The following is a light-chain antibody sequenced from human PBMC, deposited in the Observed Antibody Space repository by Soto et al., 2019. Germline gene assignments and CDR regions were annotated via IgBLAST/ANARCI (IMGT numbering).Light chain of an antibody. J-gene: IGKJ5*01. CDR1: QSVSSSY. V-gene: IGKV3-20*01. CDR2: GAS. CDR3: QQYGSLPIT. Sequence: DIVLTQSPATLSLSPEERATLSCRASQSVSSSYLAWYQQKPGQAPRLLIYGASSRATGIPDRFSGSGSGTDFTLTISRVAPEDFAVYYCQQYGSLPITFGQGTRLEMK.